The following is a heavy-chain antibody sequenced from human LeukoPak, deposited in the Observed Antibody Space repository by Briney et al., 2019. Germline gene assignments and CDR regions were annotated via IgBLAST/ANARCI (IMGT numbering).Heavy chain of an antibody. J-gene: IGHJ4*02. V-gene: IGHV1-69*06. CDR2: IIPIFGTA. Sequence: SVKVSCKAPGGTFSSYAISWVRQAPGQGLEWMGGIIPIFGTANYAQKFQGRVTITADKSTSTAYMELSSLRSEDTAVYYCAGMGELLYYFDYWGQGTLVTVSS. D-gene: IGHD3-10*01. CDR3: AGMGELLYYFDY. CDR1: GGTFSSYA.